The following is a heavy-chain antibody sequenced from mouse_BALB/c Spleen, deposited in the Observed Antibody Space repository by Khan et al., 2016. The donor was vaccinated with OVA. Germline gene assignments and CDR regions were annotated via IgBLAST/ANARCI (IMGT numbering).Heavy chain of an antibody. D-gene: IGHD1-1*02. CDR3: AMHGYGGFAY. CDR1: GYPFTDYN. V-gene: IGHV1-18*01. CDR2: IFPNNGDT. Sequence: VRLQQSGPELVKPGASVKIPYKASGYPFTDYNMAWVKQSHGRGLEWIGDIFPNNGDTVYNQKFKGKATLTVDKSSSTAFMEIRSLTSEDTAVYCCAMHGYGGFAYWGQATLVTVSA. J-gene: IGHJ3*01.